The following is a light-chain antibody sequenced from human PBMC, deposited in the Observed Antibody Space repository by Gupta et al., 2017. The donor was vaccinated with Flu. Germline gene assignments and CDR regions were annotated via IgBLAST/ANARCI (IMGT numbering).Light chain of an antibody. CDR1: SDVGGYKY. CDR3: TAYTSSTSLLL. V-gene: IGLV2-14*03. Sequence: QSALTQPASLSASPGQSITIACTGTSDVGGYKYVSWYQHHPGKDPKLIIVDVTKRPAGVSPRCSGAKSGNKASPLISGLQAEDEAEDYCTAYTSSTSLLLFGGGTRLTV. J-gene: IGLJ2*01. CDR2: DVT.